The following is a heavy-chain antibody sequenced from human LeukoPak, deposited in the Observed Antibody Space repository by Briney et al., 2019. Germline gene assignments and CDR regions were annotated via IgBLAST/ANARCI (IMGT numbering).Heavy chain of an antibody. CDR3: ARAARLHYMDV. D-gene: IGHD6-6*01. CDR2: IKQDGSEK. CDR1: GFTFSSYW. V-gene: IGHV3-7*01. Sequence: GGSLRLSCAASGFTFSSYWMSWVRQAPGKGLEWVANIKQDGSEKYYVDSVKSRFTISRDNAKNSLYLQMNSLRAEDTAVYYCARAARLHYMDVWGKGTTVTVSS. J-gene: IGHJ6*03.